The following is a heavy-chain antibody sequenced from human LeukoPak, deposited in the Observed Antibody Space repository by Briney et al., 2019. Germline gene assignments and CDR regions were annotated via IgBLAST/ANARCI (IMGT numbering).Heavy chain of an antibody. CDR2: IYYSGST. Sequence: PSETLSLTCTVSGGSISSGDYYWSRIRQPPGKGLEWIGYIYYSGSTYYNPSLKSRVTISVDTSKNQFSLKLSSVTAADTAVYYCARAQVVVITLFDYWGQGTLVTVSS. CDR1: GGSISSGDYY. J-gene: IGHJ4*02. D-gene: IGHD3-22*01. V-gene: IGHV4-30-4*01. CDR3: ARAQVVVITLFDY.